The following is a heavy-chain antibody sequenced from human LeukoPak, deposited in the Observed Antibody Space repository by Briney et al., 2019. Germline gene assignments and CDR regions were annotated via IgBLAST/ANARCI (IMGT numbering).Heavy chain of an antibody. CDR1: GFTFSNAW. CDR3: TTDHGYSYGHFDY. CDR2: IKSKTNGGTT. D-gene: IGHD5-18*01. Sequence: PGGSLRLSCAASGFTFSNAWMSWVRQAPGKGLEWVGRIKSKTNGGTTDYAAPVKGRFTTSRDDSKNTLYLQMNSLKTEDTAVYYCTTDHGYSYGHFDYWGQGTLVTVSS. J-gene: IGHJ4*02. V-gene: IGHV3-15*01.